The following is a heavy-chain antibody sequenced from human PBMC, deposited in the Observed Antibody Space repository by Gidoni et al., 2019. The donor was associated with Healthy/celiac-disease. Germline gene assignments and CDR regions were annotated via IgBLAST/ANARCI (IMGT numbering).Heavy chain of an antibody. V-gene: IGHV3-23*01. CDR3: AKGYYGSGSYPGAFDI. Sequence: EVQLLESGGGLVQPGGSLRLSCAASGFTFSIYAMSWVRQAPGKGLEWVSAISGSGGSTYYADSVKGRFTISRDNSKNTLYLQMNSLRAEDTAVYYCAKGYYGSGSYPGAFDIWGQGTMVTVSS. CDR1: GFTFSIYA. CDR2: ISGSGGST. D-gene: IGHD3-10*01. J-gene: IGHJ3*02.